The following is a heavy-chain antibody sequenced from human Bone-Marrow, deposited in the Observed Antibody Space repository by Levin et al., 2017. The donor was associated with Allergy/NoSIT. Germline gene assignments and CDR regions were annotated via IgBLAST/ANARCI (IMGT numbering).Heavy chain of an antibody. J-gene: IGHJ3*02. Sequence: TGGSLRLSCAASGLIVSDTYMGWIRQAPGRGLEFVSIIYRGGTTFYSDSVRGRFFISRDESKNTLYLQMNSLRAEDTAVYHCATYDNLGDAFDMWGQGIMVTVSA. D-gene: IGHD3-22*01. V-gene: IGHV3-66*01. CDR1: GLIVSDTY. CDR2: IYRGGTT. CDR3: ATYDNLGDAFDM.